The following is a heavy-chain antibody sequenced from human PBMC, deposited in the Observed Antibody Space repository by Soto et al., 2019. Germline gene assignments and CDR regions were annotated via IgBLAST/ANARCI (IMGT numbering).Heavy chain of an antibody. J-gene: IGHJ5*02. CDR1: GGTFSSYA. V-gene: IGHV1-69*01. Sequence: QVQLVQSGAEVKKPGSSVKVSCKASGGTFSSYAISWVRQAPGQGLEWMGGIIPIFGTANYAQKFQGRVTITADESTSTAYRELSSLRSEDTAVYYYALRTFCNYVGGWFDPWGQGTLVTVSS. D-gene: IGHD4-4*01. CDR3: ALRTFCNYVGGWFDP. CDR2: IIPIFGTA.